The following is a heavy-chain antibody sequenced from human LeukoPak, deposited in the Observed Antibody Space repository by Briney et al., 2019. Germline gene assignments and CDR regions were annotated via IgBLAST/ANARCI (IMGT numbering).Heavy chain of an antibody. J-gene: IGHJ4*02. D-gene: IGHD3-3*01. CDR1: GGSISSGDYY. V-gene: IGHV4-30-4*08. CDR3: ARATKGPTYYDFWSGYFLVDY. CDR2: IYYSGST. Sequence: PSETLSLTCTVSGGSISSGDYYWSWIRQPPGKGLEWIEYIYYSGSTYYNPSLKSRVTISVDTSKNQFSLKLSSVTAADTAVYYCARATKGPTYYDFWSGYFLVDYWGQGTLVTVSS.